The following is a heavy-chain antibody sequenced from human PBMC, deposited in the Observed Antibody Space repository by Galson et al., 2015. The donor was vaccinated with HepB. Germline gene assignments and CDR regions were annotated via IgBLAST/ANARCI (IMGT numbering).Heavy chain of an antibody. CDR2: IIPIFGTA. CDR3: ARGGKYYYDSSPFDY. J-gene: IGHJ4*02. Sequence: SCKASGGTFSSYAISWVRQAPGQGLEWMGGIIPIFGTANYAQKFQGRVTITADKSTSTAYMELSSLRSEDTAVYYCARGGKYYYDSSPFDYWGQGTLVTVSS. D-gene: IGHD3-22*01. V-gene: IGHV1-69*06. CDR1: GGTFSSYA.